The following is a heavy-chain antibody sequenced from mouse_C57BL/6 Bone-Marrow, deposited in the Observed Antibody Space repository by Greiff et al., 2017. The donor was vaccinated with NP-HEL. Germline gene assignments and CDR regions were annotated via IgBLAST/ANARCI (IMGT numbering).Heavy chain of an antibody. Sequence: QVQLQQPGAELVKPGASVKLSCKASGYTFTSYWMQWVKQRPGQGLEWIGEIDPSDSYTNYNQKFKGKATLTVDTSSSTAYMQLSSLTSEDSAVYYCARRRGNLLLRYYCDYWGQGTTLTVSS. CDR1: GYTFTSYW. V-gene: IGHV1-50*01. CDR2: IDPSDSYT. CDR3: ARRRGNLLLRYYCDY. D-gene: IGHD1-1*01. J-gene: IGHJ2*01.